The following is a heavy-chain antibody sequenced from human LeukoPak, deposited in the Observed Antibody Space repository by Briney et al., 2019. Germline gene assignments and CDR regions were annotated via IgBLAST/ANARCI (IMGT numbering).Heavy chain of an antibody. CDR1: GGSFSGYY. Sequence: SETLSLTCAVYGGSFSGYYWSWIRQPPGKGLEWIGEINHSGSTNYNPSLKSRVTISVDTSKNQFSLKLSSVTASDTAVYYCARTGYCSSTSCYYNYWGQGTLVTVSS. J-gene: IGHJ4*02. V-gene: IGHV4-34*01. CDR3: ARTGYCSSTSCYYNY. D-gene: IGHD2-2*01. CDR2: INHSGST.